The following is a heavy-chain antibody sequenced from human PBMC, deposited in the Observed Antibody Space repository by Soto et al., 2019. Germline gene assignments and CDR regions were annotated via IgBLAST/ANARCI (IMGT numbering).Heavy chain of an antibody. J-gene: IGHJ5*02. Sequence: ASETLSLTCPVSGGSISSYYWSWIRQPPGKGLEWIGYIYYSGSTNYNPSLKSRVTISVDTSKNQFSLKLSSVTAADTAVYYCARLDIVVVPAAIDGWFDPWGQGTLVTVSS. V-gene: IGHV4-59*01. CDR1: GGSISSYY. CDR2: IYYSGST. CDR3: ARLDIVVVPAAIDGWFDP. D-gene: IGHD2-2*01.